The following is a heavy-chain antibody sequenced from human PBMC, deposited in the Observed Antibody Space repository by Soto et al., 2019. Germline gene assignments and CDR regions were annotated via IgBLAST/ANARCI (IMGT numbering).Heavy chain of an antibody. CDR2: ISYDGSNK. V-gene: IGHV3-30-3*01. CDR3: ARVPDLRYCGTSCYPDS. Sequence: TGGSLRLSCAASGFTFSSYAMHWVRQAPGKGLEWVAVISYDGSNKYYADSVRGRFTISRDNAKNTLYLQMNSLRGDDTAVYYCARVPDLRYCGTSCYPDSWGQGTLVTVSS. D-gene: IGHD2-21*01. J-gene: IGHJ4*02. CDR1: GFTFSSYA.